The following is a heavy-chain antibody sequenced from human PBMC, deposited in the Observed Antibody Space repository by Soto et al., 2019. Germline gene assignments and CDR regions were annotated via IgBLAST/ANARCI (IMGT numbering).Heavy chain of an antibody. CDR1: GGSISSYY. CDR2: IYYSGST. Sequence: SETLSLTCTVSGGSISSYYWSWIRQPPGKGLEWIGYIYYSGSTNYNPSLKSRVTISVDTSKNQFSLKLSSVTAADTAVDYAAMGGYSYGNTNYYYYGMDVWGQGTTVTVSS. V-gene: IGHV4-59*01. J-gene: IGHJ6*02. D-gene: IGHD5-18*01. CDR3: AMGGYSYGNTNYYYYGMDV.